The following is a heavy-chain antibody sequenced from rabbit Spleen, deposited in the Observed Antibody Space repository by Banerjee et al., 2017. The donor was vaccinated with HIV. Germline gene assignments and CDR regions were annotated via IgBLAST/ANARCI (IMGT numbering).Heavy chain of an antibody. V-gene: IGHV1S40*01. Sequence: QSLEESGGDLVKPEGSLTLTCTASGFSFSSSYYMCWVRQAPGKGLEYIACIYGDSSGSTMYASWAKGRFTISKTSSTTVTLQMTSLTVADTATYFCARDTGTSFSTYGMDLWGPGTLVTVS. D-gene: IGHD7-1*01. J-gene: IGHJ6*01. CDR1: GFSFSSSYY. CDR3: ARDTGTSFSTYGMDL. CDR2: IYGDSSGST.